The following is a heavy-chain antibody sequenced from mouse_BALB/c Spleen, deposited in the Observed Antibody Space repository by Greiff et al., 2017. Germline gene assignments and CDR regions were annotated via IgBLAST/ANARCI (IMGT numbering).Heavy chain of an antibody. CDR1: GYTFTDYA. CDR3: GRRVGSSPYWYCDV. CDR2: ISTYYGDA. V-gene: IGHV1S137*01. Sequence: VQLQQSGAELVRPGVSVKISCKGSGYTFTDYAMHWVKQSHAKSLEWIGVISTYYGDASYNQKFKGKATMTVDKSSSTAYMELARLTSEDSASYYCGRRVGSSPYWYCDVWGAGTTVTVSS. J-gene: IGHJ1*01. D-gene: IGHD1-1*01.